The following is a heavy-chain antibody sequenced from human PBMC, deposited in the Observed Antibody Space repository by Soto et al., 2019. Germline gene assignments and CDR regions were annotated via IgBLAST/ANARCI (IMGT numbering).Heavy chain of an antibody. J-gene: IGHJ3*02. CDR3: ASAGPYIAVASESFDI. V-gene: IGHV3-33*01. Sequence: QVQLVESGGGVVQPGRSLRLSCAASGFTFSSYGMHWVRQAPGKGLEWVAVIWYDGSNKYYADSGKGRFTISRDNSKNTLYLQMNSLKADDTSVYYCASAGPYIAVASESFDIGGQWTMVTVSS. CDR2: IWYDGSNK. D-gene: IGHD6-19*01. CDR1: GFTFSSYG.